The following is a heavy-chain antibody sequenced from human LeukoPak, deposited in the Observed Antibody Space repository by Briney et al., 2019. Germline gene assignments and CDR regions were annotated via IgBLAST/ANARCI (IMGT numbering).Heavy chain of an antibody. CDR2: IIPIFGTA. D-gene: IGHD3-22*01. CDR3: ARDRDSSGLFDY. V-gene: IGHV1-69*13. Sequence: ASVKVSCKASGGTFSSYAISWVRQAPGQGLEWMGGIIPIFGTANYAQKFQGRVTITADESTSTAYMELSSLRSDDTAVYYCARDRDSSGLFDYWGQGTLVTVSS. J-gene: IGHJ4*02. CDR1: GGTFSSYA.